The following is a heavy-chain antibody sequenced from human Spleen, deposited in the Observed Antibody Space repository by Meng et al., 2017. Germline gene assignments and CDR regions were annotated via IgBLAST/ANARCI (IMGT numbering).Heavy chain of an antibody. CDR3: AGGAVVTLIFYHAMDV. CDR1: GGSISSSSYYY. V-gene: IGHV4-39*07. D-gene: IGHD2-21*02. Sequence: SETLSLTCTVSGGSISSSSYYYWGWIRQPPGKGLEWLASIYYTGSSYYNPPLKNRLIISLDTSENQFSLQLPSVTAADTAVYYCAGGAVVTLIFYHAMDVWGQGTTVTVSS. J-gene: IGHJ6*02. CDR2: IYYTGSS.